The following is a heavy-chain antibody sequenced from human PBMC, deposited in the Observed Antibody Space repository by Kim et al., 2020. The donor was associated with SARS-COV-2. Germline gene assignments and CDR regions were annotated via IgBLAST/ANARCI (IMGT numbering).Heavy chain of an antibody. Sequence: SETLSLTCTVSGGSISSSSYYWGWIRQPPGKGLEWIGSIYYSGSTYYNPSLKSRVTISVDTSKNQFSLKLSSVTAADTAVYYCARSGIAVAVNFDYWGQGTLVTVSS. CDR1: GGSISSSSYY. CDR2: IYYSGST. J-gene: IGHJ4*02. CDR3: ARSGIAVAVNFDY. D-gene: IGHD6-19*01. V-gene: IGHV4-39*01.